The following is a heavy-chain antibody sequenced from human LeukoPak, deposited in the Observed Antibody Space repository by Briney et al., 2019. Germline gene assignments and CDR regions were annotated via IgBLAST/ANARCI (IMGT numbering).Heavy chain of an antibody. CDR1: GGSISNYY. Sequence: SETLSLTCTVSGGSISNYYWSWIRQSPEKGLEWIGYIYYSGSTNYNPSLKSRVTISLDMSKNQFSLKLTSVTPADTAVYYCARDGDYCGGDCYSGLSNWGQGTLVTVSS. D-gene: IGHD2-21*02. CDR3: ARDGDYCGGDCYSGLSN. V-gene: IGHV4-59*01. CDR2: IYYSGST. J-gene: IGHJ4*02.